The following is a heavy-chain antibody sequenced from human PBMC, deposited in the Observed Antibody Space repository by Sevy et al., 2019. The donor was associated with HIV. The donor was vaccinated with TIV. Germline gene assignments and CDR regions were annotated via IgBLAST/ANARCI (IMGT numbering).Heavy chain of an antibody. V-gene: IGHV3-48*02. CDR2: ISYTSTTI. Sequence: GGSLRLSCAVSGFTFNTYNMNWVRQAPGKGLEWVSYISYTSTTIYYADSVRGRFTISSDNAKNTLYLQMNSLRDEDSAVYYCASSDATSRFGYYYFAMDFWGQGTSVTVSS. D-gene: IGHD3-22*01. CDR3: ASSDATSRFGYYYFAMDF. J-gene: IGHJ6*02. CDR1: GFTFNTYN.